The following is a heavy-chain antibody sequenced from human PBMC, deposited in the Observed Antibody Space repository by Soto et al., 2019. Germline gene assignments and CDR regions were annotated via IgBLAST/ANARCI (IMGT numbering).Heavy chain of an antibody. D-gene: IGHD3-22*01. V-gene: IGHV4-31*03. J-gene: IGHJ6*02. Sequence: QVQLQESGPGLVKPSQTLSLTCTVSGGSISSGGYYWSWIRQHPGKGLEWIGYIYYSGSTYYNPSLKSRVTISVDTSKNQFSLKLSSVTAADTAVYYCARDHHYYDSSGYSGTYYYYGMDVWGQGTTVTVSS. CDR2: IYYSGST. CDR1: GGSISSGGYY. CDR3: ARDHHYYDSSGYSGTYYYYGMDV.